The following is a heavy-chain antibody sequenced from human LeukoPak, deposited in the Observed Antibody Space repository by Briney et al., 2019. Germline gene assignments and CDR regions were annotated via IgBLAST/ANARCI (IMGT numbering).Heavy chain of an antibody. V-gene: IGHV3-72*01. Sequence: PGGCLRLSSAASRFTSCDHNMDWVRPAPGEGLEWSGRSPNKGNRDTTEYAASVRGRFTNSRDDPANSLYLQMNNLKTEDTALYYCVDINSDYWGQGTLVTVSS. CDR1: RFTSCDHN. CDR2: SPNKGNRDTT. J-gene: IGHJ4*02. CDR3: VDINSDY.